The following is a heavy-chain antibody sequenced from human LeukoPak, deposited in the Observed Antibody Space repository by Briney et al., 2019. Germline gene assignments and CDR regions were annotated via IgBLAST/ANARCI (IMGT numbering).Heavy chain of an antibody. J-gene: IGHJ5*02. CDR3: AKDRDLLFAHCWFDL. CDR2: IYPYTGAT. V-gene: IGHV1-2*02. Sequence: DSVKVSCKASGYTFSGTGWYLYWLRQAPGQGLECMGWIYPYTGATHYAQKFQGRVAMTRDTSISTAYMELSRLRPDDTAVYYCAKDRDLLFAHCWFDLWGQGTLVTVSS. D-gene: IGHD3-10*01. CDR1: GYTFSGTGWY.